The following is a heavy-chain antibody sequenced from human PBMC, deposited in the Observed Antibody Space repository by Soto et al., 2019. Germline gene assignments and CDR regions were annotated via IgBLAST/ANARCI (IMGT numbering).Heavy chain of an antibody. D-gene: IGHD3-16*02. Sequence: QVSLQESGPGLVKPSETLSLTCTVSGGSVSNYYWTWIRQPPGKGLEWISYINYSGSTDHSPSLKSRVTISLGTSKNQFSLRLISVTAADTAVYYCARLAPRYRIRDYNYYSLDFWGQGTTVIVSS. V-gene: IGHV4-59*02. J-gene: IGHJ6*02. CDR1: GGSVSNYY. CDR2: INYSGST. CDR3: ARLAPRYRIRDYNYYSLDF.